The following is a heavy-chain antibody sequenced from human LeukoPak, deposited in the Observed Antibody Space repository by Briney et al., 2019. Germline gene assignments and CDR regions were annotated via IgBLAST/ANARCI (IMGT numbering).Heavy chain of an antibody. Sequence: SETLSLTCTVSGGSISSYYWSWIRQPPGKGLEWIGYIYYSGSTNYNPSLKSRVTISVDTSKNQFSLKLSSVTAADTAVYYCVRAYSSSWYINWFAPWGQGTLVTVSS. V-gene: IGHV4-59*08. CDR2: IYYSGST. D-gene: IGHD6-13*01. CDR3: VRAYSSSWYINWFAP. CDR1: GGSISSYY. J-gene: IGHJ5*02.